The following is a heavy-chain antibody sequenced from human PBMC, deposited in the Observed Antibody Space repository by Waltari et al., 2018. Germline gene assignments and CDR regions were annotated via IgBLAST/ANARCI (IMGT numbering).Heavy chain of an antibody. J-gene: IGHJ4*02. D-gene: IGHD3-16*02. V-gene: IGHV1-46*01. Sequence: QVQLVQSEAEVKKPGASVKVSCKASGYTFTSYYMHWVRQAPGQGLEWMGIINPSGGSTSYAQKFQGRVTMTRDTSTSTVYMELSSLRSEDTAVYYCARGAAVTFGGVIAQYWGQGTLVTVSS. CDR3: ARGAAVTFGGVIAQY. CDR1: GYTFTSYY. CDR2: INPSGGST.